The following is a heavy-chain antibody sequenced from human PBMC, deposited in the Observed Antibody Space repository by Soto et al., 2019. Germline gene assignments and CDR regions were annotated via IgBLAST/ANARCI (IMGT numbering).Heavy chain of an antibody. J-gene: IGHJ4*02. Sequence: EVQLVEFGGGLVQSGGSLRLSCAASGFTFSNYWMSWVRQAPGKGLEWVANIKEDGGAKYYVDSVKGRCTVSRDNAENALYLQMNSLRADDTAVDFSVRFTRHIQFSDWGQGTLVTVSS. V-gene: IGHV3-7*01. CDR2: IKEDGGAK. CDR1: GFTFSNYW. CDR3: VRFTRHIQFSD. D-gene: IGHD2-21*01.